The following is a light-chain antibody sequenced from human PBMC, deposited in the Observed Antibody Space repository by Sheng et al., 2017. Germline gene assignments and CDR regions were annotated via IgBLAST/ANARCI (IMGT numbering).Light chain of an antibody. CDR2: GAS. J-gene: IGKJ4*01. V-gene: IGKV3-15*01. Sequence: EIVMMQSPATVSVSPGERATLSCRASQSVNRNLAWYRQKPGRAPRLLIYGASTRATGVPARFSGSGSGTDFTLTISSLQSEDFAVYYCQQYKNWPLTFGGGTKVEIK. CDR1: QSVNRN. CDR3: QQYKNWPLT.